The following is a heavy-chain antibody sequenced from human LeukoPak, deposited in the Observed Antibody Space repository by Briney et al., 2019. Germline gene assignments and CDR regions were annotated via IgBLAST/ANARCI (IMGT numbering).Heavy chain of an antibody. CDR3: AKAVANHPFDY. CDR1: GFTFSSYG. V-gene: IGHV3-33*06. CDR2: IWYDGSNK. D-gene: IGHD5-12*01. J-gene: IGHJ4*02. Sequence: GGSLRLSCAASGFTFSSYGMHWVRQAPGKGLEWVAVIWYDGSNKYYADSVKGRFTISRDNSKNTLYLQMNSLRAEDTAVYYCAKAVANHPFDYWGQGTLVTVSS.